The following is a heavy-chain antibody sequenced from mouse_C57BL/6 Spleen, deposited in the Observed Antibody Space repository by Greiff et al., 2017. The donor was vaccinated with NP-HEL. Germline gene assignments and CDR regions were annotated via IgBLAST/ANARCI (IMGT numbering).Heavy chain of an antibody. CDR3: ARDTGGNYGDY. D-gene: IGHD2-1*01. J-gene: IGHJ2*01. CDR2: ISYDGSN. V-gene: IGHV3-6*01. Sequence: ESGPGLVKPSQSLSLTCSVTGYSITSGYYWNWIRQFPGNKLEWLGYISYDGSNNYNPSLKNRISITRDTSKNQFFLKLNSVTTEDTATYYCARDTGGNYGDYWGQGTTLTVSS. CDR1: GYSITSGYY.